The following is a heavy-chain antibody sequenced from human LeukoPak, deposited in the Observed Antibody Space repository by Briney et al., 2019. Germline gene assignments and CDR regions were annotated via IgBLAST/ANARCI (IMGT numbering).Heavy chain of an antibody. Sequence: GGSLRLSCAVSGFTFSSCSMNWVRQAPGKGLEWVSYISSSSSTIYYADSVKGRFTISRDNAKKSLYLQMNSLRDEDSAVYYCARDPHIAAAGTIFDYWGQGTLVTVSS. CDR2: ISSSSSTI. CDR1: GFTFSSCS. D-gene: IGHD6-13*01. CDR3: ARDPHIAAAGTIFDY. V-gene: IGHV3-48*02. J-gene: IGHJ4*02.